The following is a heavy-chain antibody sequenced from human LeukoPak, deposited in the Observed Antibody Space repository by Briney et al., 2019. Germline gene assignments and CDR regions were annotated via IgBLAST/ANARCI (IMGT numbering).Heavy chain of an antibody. V-gene: IGHV1-69*13. CDR2: IIPIFGTA. Sequence: SVKVSCKASGYTFTSYDINWVRQAPGQGLEWMGGIIPIFGTANYAQKFQGRVTITADESTSTAYMELSSLRSEDTAVYYCASYSDTAMVNNYWGQGTLVTVSS. D-gene: IGHD5-18*01. CDR3: ASYSDTAMVNNY. J-gene: IGHJ4*02. CDR1: GYTFTSYD.